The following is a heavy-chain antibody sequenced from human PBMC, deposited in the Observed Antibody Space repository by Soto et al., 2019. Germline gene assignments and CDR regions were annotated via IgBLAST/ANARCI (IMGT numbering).Heavy chain of an antibody. CDR2: IIPIFVTP. V-gene: IGHV1-69*06. Sequence: QVQLVQFGAGVKKPGSSVKVSCRASGGTFNNYVINWVRQAPGQGLEWMAGIIPIFVTPNYAQKFQGRVTITADKSPSTAYMELNSLRSEDTAVYYCAGRCDGTNCLAHFDYWGQGTLVTVSS. D-gene: IGHD2-2*01. J-gene: IGHJ4*02. CDR3: AGRCDGTNCLAHFDY. CDR1: GGTFNNYV.